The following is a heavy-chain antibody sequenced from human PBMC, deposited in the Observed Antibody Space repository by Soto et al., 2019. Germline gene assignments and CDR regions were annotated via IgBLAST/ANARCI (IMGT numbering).Heavy chain of an antibody. CDR2: ISSSGSTI. D-gene: IGHD2-15*01. Sequence: GGSLRLSCAASGFIFTPYSVSWVRQAPGKGLEWISYISSSGSTIYYADSVKGRFTISRDNAKNSLYLQMNSLRDEDTAVYYCARDRDRGYCSGGSCYYYYGMDVWGQGTTVTVSS. J-gene: IGHJ6*02. V-gene: IGHV3-48*02. CDR3: ARDRDRGYCSGGSCYYYYGMDV. CDR1: GFIFTPYS.